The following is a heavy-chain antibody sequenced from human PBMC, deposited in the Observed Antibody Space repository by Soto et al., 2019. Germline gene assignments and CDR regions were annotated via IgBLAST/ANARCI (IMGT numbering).Heavy chain of an antibody. Sequence: PGESLKISCKGSGYSFTSYRIGWVRQTPGKGLEWMGTIYPGEYETTYSPSFQGQVTISADESISTAYLQWSSLKASDTAMYYCARQKPTTGRWVAFDIWGQGTMVTVSS. D-gene: IGHD1-1*01. CDR1: GYSFTSYR. CDR2: IYPGEYET. J-gene: IGHJ3*02. V-gene: IGHV5-51*01. CDR3: ARQKPTTGRWVAFDI.